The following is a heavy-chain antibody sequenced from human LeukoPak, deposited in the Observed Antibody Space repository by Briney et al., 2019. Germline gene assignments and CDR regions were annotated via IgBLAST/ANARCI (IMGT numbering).Heavy chain of an antibody. J-gene: IGHJ4*02. Sequence: SSETLSLTCTVSGDSISSSSSYYWSWIRQPAGKGLEWIGRTHTSGSTDYNPSLKSQVTISVDTSKNQFSLKLSSVTAADTAVYYCARHHYQLSALDYWGQGTLLTVSS. V-gene: IGHV4-61*02. CDR3: ARHHYQLSALDY. CDR2: THTSGST. CDR1: GDSISSSSSYY. D-gene: IGHD2-2*01.